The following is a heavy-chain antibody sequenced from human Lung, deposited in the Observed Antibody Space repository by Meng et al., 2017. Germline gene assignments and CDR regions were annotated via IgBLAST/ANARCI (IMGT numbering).Heavy chain of an antibody. V-gene: IGHV1-2*06. CDR2: INPKSGDT. CDR3: ARDEDISAAGKLFGDY. D-gene: IGHD6-13*01. Sequence: QVRLVQSGAEWKKPGASVTVSCKASGYTFPDYWLHWVRRAPGQGLEWMGRINPKSGDTHYAQRFQGRVTMTGDTSISTAYMELSGLRSDDTAMYYCARDEDISAAGKLFGDYWGQGTLVTVSS. J-gene: IGHJ4*02. CDR1: GYTFPDYW.